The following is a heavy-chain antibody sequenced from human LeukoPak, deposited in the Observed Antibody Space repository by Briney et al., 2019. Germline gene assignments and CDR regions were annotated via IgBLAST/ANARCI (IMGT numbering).Heavy chain of an antibody. V-gene: IGHV5-51*01. CDR3: VRSLPGTLLRGYGMDV. D-gene: IGHD3-10*01. Sequence: LGKSIECMGVIFPRDSDVRYSPSFQGQVTISADKSTNTAYLHWGSLKASDSAMYYCVRSLPGTLLRGYGMDVWGPGTTVTVS. J-gene: IGHJ6*02. CDR2: IFPRDSDV.